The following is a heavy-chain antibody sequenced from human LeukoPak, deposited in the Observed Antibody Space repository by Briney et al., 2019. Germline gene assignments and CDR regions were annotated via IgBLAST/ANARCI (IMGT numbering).Heavy chain of an antibody. Sequence: ASVKVSCKASGYTFTSYAMHWVRQAPGQRLEWMGWISADNGNTKYSQKFQGRVTITRDTSASTAYMELSSLRSEDTAVYYCARGEATTYYYYGMDVWGQGTTVTVSS. CDR1: GYTFTSYA. CDR2: ISADNGNT. D-gene: IGHD1-1*01. CDR3: ARGEATTYYYYGMDV. V-gene: IGHV1-3*01. J-gene: IGHJ6*02.